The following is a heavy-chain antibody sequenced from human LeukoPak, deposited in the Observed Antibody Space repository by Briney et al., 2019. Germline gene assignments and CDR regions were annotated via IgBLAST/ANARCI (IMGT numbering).Heavy chain of an antibody. J-gene: IGHJ6*02. CDR2: LTSSGDTT. CDR1: GFTFSSYA. D-gene: IGHD1/OR15-1a*01. Sequence: PGGSLRLSCAASGFTFSSYAMSWVRQAPGKGLEWVSSLTSSGDTTYYADSVKGRFTVSRDNSKNTLFLQMNSLRADDTAVYYCAKVRGTNYYYCYGMDVWGQGTTVTVSS. CDR3: AKVRGTNYYYCYGMDV. V-gene: IGHV3-23*01.